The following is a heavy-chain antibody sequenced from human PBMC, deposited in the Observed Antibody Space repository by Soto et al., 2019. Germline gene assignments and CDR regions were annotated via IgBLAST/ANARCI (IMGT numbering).Heavy chain of an antibody. J-gene: IGHJ4*02. CDR2: IKQEGSEK. CDR3: ARERYIVDTIFDY. D-gene: IGHD5-12*01. V-gene: IGHV3-7*01. Sequence: EVQLVESGGGLVQPGGSLRLSCAASGFTFSSYWMSWVRQAPGKGLEWVANIKQEGSEKYYVDSVKGRFTISRDNAKNSLYLQMNSLSAEDTAVDYCARERYIVDTIFDYWGQGTLVIVAS. CDR1: GFTFSSYW.